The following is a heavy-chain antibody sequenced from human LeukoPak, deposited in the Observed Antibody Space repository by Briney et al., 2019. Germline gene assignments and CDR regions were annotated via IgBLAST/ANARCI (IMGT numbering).Heavy chain of an antibody. CDR2: IIPIFGTA. CDR3: ARARRPYDTSGYYGYPFDY. V-gene: IGHV1-69*05. CDR1: GGTFSSYA. Sequence: PVKVSCKASGGTFSSYAISWVRQAPGQGLEWMGRIIPIFGTANYAQRFQGRVTITTDESTRTAYMELSSLRSEDTAVYYCARARRPYDTSGYYGYPFDYWGQGTLVTVSS. D-gene: IGHD3-22*01. J-gene: IGHJ4*02.